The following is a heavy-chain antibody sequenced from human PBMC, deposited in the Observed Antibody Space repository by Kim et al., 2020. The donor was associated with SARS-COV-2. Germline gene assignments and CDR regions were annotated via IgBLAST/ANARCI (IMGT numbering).Heavy chain of an antibody. V-gene: IGHV3-66*01. CDR3: CGCTRKGIYCIYV. J-gene: IGHJ6*02. Sequence: GGSLRLSCAASGFTVSRNYMSWVRQAPGKGLEWVSVINSGGSAYYSDSVKSRFTISRDNSKNTLYLQLISRIGEDTAVYYCCGCTRKGIYCIYVWRRG. D-gene: IGHD1-26*01. CDR1: GFTVSRNY. CDR2: INSGGSA.